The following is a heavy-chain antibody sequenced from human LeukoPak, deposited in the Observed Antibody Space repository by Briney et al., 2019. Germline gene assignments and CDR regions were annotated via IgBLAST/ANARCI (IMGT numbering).Heavy chain of an antibody. CDR1: GFTFRNAW. Sequence: GGSLRLSCAASGFTFRNAWMSWVRQAPGKGLEWVGRIRSKTDGGTTDYAAPVKGRFTISRDDSGNTLYLQMSSLRTEDTAVYYCTKSLDCSRTSCDSWDQGTLVTVSS. J-gene: IGHJ5*01. V-gene: IGHV3-15*01. D-gene: IGHD2-2*01. CDR2: IRSKTDGGTT. CDR3: TKSLDCSRTSCDS.